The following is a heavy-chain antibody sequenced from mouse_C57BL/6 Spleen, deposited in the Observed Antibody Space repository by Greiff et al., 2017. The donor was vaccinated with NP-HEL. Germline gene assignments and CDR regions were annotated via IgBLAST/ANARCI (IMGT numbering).Heavy chain of an antibody. Sequence: EVQLVESGGGLVKPGGSLKLSCAASGFTFRSYAMSWVRQTPEKRLEWVATISDGGSYTYYPDNVKGRFTISRDNAKNNLYLQMSHLKSEDTAMYYCARGGRAWFAYWGQGTLVTVSA. CDR2: ISDGGSYT. D-gene: IGHD3-3*01. CDR1: GFTFRSYA. V-gene: IGHV5-4*01. CDR3: ARGGRAWFAY. J-gene: IGHJ3*01.